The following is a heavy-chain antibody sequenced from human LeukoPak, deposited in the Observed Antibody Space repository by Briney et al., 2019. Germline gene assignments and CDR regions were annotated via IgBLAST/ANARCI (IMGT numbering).Heavy chain of an antibody. CDR3: ARDFRYCSSTSCSEAGY. CDR2: ISSNSNYI. Sequence: GGSLRLSCAASGLTVSSYSMNWVRQAPGKGLEWVSSISSNSNYIYYADSVKGRFTISRDNAKNSLYLQMNSLRAEDSAVYYCARDFRYCSSTSCSEAGYWGQGTLVTVSS. D-gene: IGHD2-2*01. J-gene: IGHJ4*02. CDR1: GLTVSSYS. V-gene: IGHV3-21*01.